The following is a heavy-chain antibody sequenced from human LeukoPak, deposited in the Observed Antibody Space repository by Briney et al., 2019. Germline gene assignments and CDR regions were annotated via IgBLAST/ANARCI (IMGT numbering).Heavy chain of an antibody. Sequence: PGGSLRLSCAASGFTFSSYAMSWVRQAPGKGLEWVSAISGSGGSTYYADSVKGRFTISRDNSKNTLYLQMNSLRAEDTAVYYCAKGVNYGRSLPAGRGMDVLGQGTTVTVSS. D-gene: IGHD4-11*01. V-gene: IGHV3-23*01. J-gene: IGHJ6*02. CDR3: AKGVNYGRSLPAGRGMDV. CDR2: ISGSGGST. CDR1: GFTFSSYA.